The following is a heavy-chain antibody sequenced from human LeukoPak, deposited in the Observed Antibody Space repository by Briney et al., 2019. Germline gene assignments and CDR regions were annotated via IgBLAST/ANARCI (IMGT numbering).Heavy chain of an antibody. CDR3: AKDPCRYLDGDCYSDY. CDR1: GFTFNDFA. J-gene: IGHJ4*02. V-gene: IGHV3-23*01. D-gene: IGHD2-21*02. Sequence: GGSLRLSCAASGFTFNDFAMSWVRQAPGKGLEWVSVISASGGTTYYADSVRGRFAISRDSSKNTLYLQMNSLRAEDTAVYYCAKDPCRYLDGDCYSDYWGQGALVTVSS. CDR2: ISASGGTT.